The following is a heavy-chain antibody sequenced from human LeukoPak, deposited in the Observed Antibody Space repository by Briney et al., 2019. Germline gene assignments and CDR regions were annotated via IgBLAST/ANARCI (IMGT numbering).Heavy chain of an antibody. CDR1: GGSMSTYY. CDR3: ARVKDNNNYDRAFDI. V-gene: IGHV4-59*01. CDR2: VYYDGNN. J-gene: IGHJ3*02. Sequence: SETLSLTCTVSGGSMSTYYWSWIRQPPGKGLEWIVYVYYDGNNDYNPSLKSRITTSIDTSKKHFSLKLTTVTAADTAVYYCARVKDNNNYDRAFDIWGQGTMVTVSS. D-gene: IGHD3-16*01.